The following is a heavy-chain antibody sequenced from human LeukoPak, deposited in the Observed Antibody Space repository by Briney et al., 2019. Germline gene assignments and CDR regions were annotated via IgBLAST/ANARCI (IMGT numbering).Heavy chain of an antibody. J-gene: IGHJ3*02. V-gene: IGHV1-24*01. CDR3: ATCSTSWPIDAFDI. CDR2: FDPEDGET. CDR1: GYTLTELS. D-gene: IGHD2-2*01. Sequence: ASVKVSCKVSGYTLTELSMHWVRQAPGKGLEWMGGFDPEDGETIYAQKFQGRVTMTEDTSTDTAYMELSSLRSEDTAVYYCATCSTSWPIDAFDIWGQGTMVTVSS.